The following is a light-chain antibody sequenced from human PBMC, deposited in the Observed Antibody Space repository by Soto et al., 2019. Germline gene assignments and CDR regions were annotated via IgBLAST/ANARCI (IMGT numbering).Light chain of an antibody. CDR1: SSNIGNNF. Sequence: QSVLTQPPSVSGTPGQGVTISCSGSSSNIGNNFVHWYQQLPGSAPRLLIYRNTQRPEGAPDRFSGSKSGTSASLAISGLRSEDEAHYYCASWDDSLSVVFGGGTKLTVL. J-gene: IGLJ2*01. CDR2: RNT. V-gene: IGLV1-47*01. CDR3: ASWDDSLSVV.